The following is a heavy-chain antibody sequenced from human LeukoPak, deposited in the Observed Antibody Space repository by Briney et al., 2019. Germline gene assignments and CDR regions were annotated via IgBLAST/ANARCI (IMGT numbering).Heavy chain of an antibody. CDR2: IFSGGGT. CDR3: ARGGSTRIYYFDY. J-gene: IGHJ4*02. V-gene: IGHV3-53*01. CDR1: GFTVSSNY. Sequence: GGSLRLSCAASGFTVSSNYMSWVRQAPGKGLEWVSVIFSGGGTYYADSVKGRFTISRDNFKNTLYLQMNSLRAEDTAVYYCARGGSTRIYYFDYWGQGTLVTVSS.